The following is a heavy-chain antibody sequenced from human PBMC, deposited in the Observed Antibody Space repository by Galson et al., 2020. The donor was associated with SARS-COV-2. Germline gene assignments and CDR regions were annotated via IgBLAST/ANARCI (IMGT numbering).Heavy chain of an antibody. CDR1: GFIFSSYW. V-gene: IGHV3-7*01. Sequence: TGGSLRLSCAASGFIFSSYWMSWVRQAPGKGLEWVANIKSDGREKYYVDSVKGRFSISRDNAKNSLYLQMNSLRAEDTAVYYCARVQPVDTAMLFDYWGQGTLVSVSS. D-gene: IGHD5-18*01. J-gene: IGHJ4*02. CDR3: ARVQPVDTAMLFDY. CDR2: IKSDGREK.